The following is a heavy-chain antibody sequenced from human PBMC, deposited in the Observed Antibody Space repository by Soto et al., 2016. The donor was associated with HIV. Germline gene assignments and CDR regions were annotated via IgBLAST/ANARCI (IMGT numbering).Heavy chain of an antibody. Sequence: QVQLQESGPGLVKPSQTLSLTCTVSGGSISSGDYYWNWIRQHPGKGLEWIGYIYYSGSTYYNPSLKSRVTISVDTSKNQFSLKLSSVTAADTAVYYCAREPFGARTMFLDIWAKGQWSPSLQ. J-gene: IGHJ3*02. CDR1: GGSISSGDYY. V-gene: IGHV4-31*03. CDR3: AREPFGARTMFLDI. D-gene: IGHD3-3*01. CDR2: IYYSGST.